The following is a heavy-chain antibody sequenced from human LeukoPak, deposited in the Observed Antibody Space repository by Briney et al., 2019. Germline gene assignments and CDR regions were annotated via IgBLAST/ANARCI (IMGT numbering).Heavy chain of an antibody. V-gene: IGHV3-9*01. CDR2: ISWNSGSI. CDR3: AKDQAFGGVIVPDAFDI. J-gene: IGHJ3*02. CDR1: GFTFDDYA. Sequence: PGGSLRLSCAASGFTFDDYAMHWVRQAPGKGLEWVSGISWNSGSIGYADSVKGRFTISRDNAKNSLYLQMNSLRAEDTALYYCAKDQAFGGVIVPDAFDIWGQGTMVTVSS. D-gene: IGHD3-16*02.